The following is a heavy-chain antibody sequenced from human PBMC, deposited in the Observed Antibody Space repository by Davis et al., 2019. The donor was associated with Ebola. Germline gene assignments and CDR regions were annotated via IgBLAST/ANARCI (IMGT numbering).Heavy chain of an antibody. CDR2: IYYTGDS. CDR3: ARLRQLRGYSFGH. Sequence: SETLSLTCTVSGGSISSYYWSWIRQPPGKGLEWIGNIYYTGDSYYNPSLKSRVSISVDTSRTQFFLKLSSVTAADTAVYYCARLRQLRGYSFGHWGQGTLVTVSS. D-gene: IGHD5-18*01. V-gene: IGHV4-59*04. J-gene: IGHJ4*02. CDR1: GGSISSYY.